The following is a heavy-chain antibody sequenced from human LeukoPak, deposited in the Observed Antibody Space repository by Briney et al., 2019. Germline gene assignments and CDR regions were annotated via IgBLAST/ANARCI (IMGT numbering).Heavy chain of an antibody. J-gene: IGHJ4*02. CDR2: ISYDGSNK. CDR1: GFTFSSYG. CDR3: AGPGPNDY. V-gene: IGHV3-30*03. Sequence: PGGSLRLSCAASGFTFSSYGMHWVRQAPGKGLEWVAVISYDGSNKYYADSVKGRFTISRDNSKNTLYLQMNSLRAEETAVYYCAGPGPNDYWGQGTQVTVSS.